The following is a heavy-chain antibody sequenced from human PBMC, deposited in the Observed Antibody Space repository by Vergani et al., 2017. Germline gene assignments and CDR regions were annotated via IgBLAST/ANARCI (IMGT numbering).Heavy chain of an antibody. CDR2: ISSDGTLK. J-gene: IGHJ3*01. Sequence: QEQLVESGGGLLQPGRSLRLSCIASRFTFTSHAMHWVRQAPGQGLEWLAVISSDGTLKDYTDSMKGRFTISRDNSKDTVYLQMDALRPADTAIYYCVRGQSGTLLFDALDLWGKGTTVTVSS. CDR1: RFTFTSHA. D-gene: IGHD3-16*01. V-gene: IGHV3-30*03. CDR3: VRGQSGTLLFDALDL.